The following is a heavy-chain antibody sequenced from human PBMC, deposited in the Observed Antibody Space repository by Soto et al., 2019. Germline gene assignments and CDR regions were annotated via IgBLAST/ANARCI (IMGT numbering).Heavy chain of an antibody. D-gene: IGHD3-9*01. CDR3: ARVGTGSSTSLDI. CDR1: GFMFTRST. V-gene: IGHV3-21*01. Sequence: GGSLRLSCVASGFMFTRSTMNWVRQAPGKGLEWVSSITSASDYIFYADSVKGRFTISRDNAKNSLFLQMNSLRAEDTAVYYCARVGTGSSTSLDIWGQGTMVTVSS. CDR2: ITSASDYI. J-gene: IGHJ3*02.